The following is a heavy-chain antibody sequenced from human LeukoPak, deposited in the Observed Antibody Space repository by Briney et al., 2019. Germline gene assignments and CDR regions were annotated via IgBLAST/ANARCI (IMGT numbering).Heavy chain of an antibody. CDR3: ARDLGGIYFDY. V-gene: IGHV4-59*01. Sequence: PSETLSLTCTVSDASISGYYWSWIRQPPGKGLEWIGSIHFSGSTNYNPSLRSRVTISVDTSKNQLSLKLSSVTAADTAVYYCARDLGGIYFDYWGRGTLVTVSS. CDR1: DASISGYY. D-gene: IGHD1-26*01. J-gene: IGHJ4*02. CDR2: IHFSGST.